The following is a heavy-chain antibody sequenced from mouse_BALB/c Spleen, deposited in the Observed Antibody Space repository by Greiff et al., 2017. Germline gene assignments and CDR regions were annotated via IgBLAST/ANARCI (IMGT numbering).Heavy chain of an antibody. Sequence: VQLQQSGAELVKPGASVKLSCKASGYTFTSYYMYWVKQRPGQGLEWIGEINPSNGGTNFNEKFKSKATLTVDKSSSTAYMQLSSLTSEDSAVYYCTRSPHYYGSRHWYFDVWGAGTTVTVSS. CDR2: INPSNGGT. J-gene: IGHJ1*01. CDR3: TRSPHYYGSRHWYFDV. V-gene: IGHV1S81*02. D-gene: IGHD1-1*01. CDR1: GYTFTSYY.